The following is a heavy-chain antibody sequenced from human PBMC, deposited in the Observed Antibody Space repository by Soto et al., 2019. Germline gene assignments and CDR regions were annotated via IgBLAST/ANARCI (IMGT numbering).Heavy chain of an antibody. V-gene: IGHV4-59*01. J-gene: IGHJ4*02. CDR1: GGSISSYY. D-gene: IGHD2-8*01. Sequence: PSENLSLTCTVSGGSISSYYWSWIRQPPGKGLEWIGYIYYSGSTNYNPSLKSRVTMSLDSSRNQFSLNLSSVTAADTAVYFCARDPGYCTNGVCPIFDFWGQGLLVTVSS. CDR3: ARDPGYCTNGVCPIFDF. CDR2: IYYSGST.